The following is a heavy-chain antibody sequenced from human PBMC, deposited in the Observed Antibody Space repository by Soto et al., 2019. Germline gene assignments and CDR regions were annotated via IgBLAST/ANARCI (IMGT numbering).Heavy chain of an antibody. CDR2: ISGSGVST. D-gene: IGHD3-22*01. CDR1: GFTFSSYA. CDR3: AKSPGMYYYDSSGYYHYDY. V-gene: IGHV3-23*01. Sequence: PGWSLRLSCAASGFTFSSYAMSWVRQAPGKGLEWVSAISGSGVSTYYADSVKGRFTISRDNSKNTLYLQMNSLRAEDTAVYYCAKSPGMYYYDSSGYYHYDYWGQGTLVTVSS. J-gene: IGHJ4*02.